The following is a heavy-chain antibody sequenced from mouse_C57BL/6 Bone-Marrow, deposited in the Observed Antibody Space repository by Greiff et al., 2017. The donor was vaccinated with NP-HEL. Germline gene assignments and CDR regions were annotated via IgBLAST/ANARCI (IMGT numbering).Heavy chain of an antibody. D-gene: IGHD1-1*01. CDR2: GQGLEWIG. CDR3: SEDSAVYYCAFYYYGSSPHWYFDV. J-gene: IGHJ1*03. Sequence: QVQLKQSGPELARPWASVKISCQAFYTFSRRVHFALRDTNYWMQWVKQRPGQGLEWIGAIYPGNGDTSYNQKFKGKANLTADKTARTAYMQLSSLTSEDSAVYYCAFYYYGSSPHWYFDVWGTGTTVTVSS. V-gene: IGHV1-87*01. CDR1: YTFSRRVH.